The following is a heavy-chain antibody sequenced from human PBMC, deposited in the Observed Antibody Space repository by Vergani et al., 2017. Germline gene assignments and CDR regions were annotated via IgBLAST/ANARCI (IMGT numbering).Heavy chain of an antibody. D-gene: IGHD5-24*01. V-gene: IGHV3-43D*03. CDR2: ISWDGGST. CDR3: AKDEKMATMAY. J-gene: IGHJ4*02. Sequence: EVQLLESGGGLVQPGGSLRLSCAASGFTFSSYAMHWVRQAPGKGLEWVSLISWDGGSTYYADSVKGRFTISRDNSKNSLYLQMNSLRAEDTALYYCAKDEKMATMAYWGQGTLVTVSS. CDR1: GFTFSSYA.